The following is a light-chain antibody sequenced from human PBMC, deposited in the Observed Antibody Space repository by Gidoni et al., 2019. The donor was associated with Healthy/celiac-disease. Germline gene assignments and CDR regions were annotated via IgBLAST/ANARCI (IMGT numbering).Light chain of an antibody. CDR2: DAS. CDR3: QQRSNWPLT. J-gene: IGKJ4*01. CDR1: QSVSSS. Sequence: EIGLTQSPATLSLSPGERATPACRASQSVSSSLAWYQQQPGQAPRLLIYDASNRATGIPARFSGSGSGTDFTLTISSLEPEDFAVYYCQQRSNWPLTFGGGTKVEIK. V-gene: IGKV3-11*01.